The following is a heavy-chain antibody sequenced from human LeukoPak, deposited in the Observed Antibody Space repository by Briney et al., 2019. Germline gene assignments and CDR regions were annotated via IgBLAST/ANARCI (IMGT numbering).Heavy chain of an antibody. Sequence: PGRSLRLSCAASGFTFSSYAMSWVRQAPGKGLEWVSAISGSGGSTYYADSVKGRFTISRDNSKNTLYLQMNSLRAEDTAVYYCAKSGRSGPWYMDVWGKGTTVTVSS. CDR1: GFTFSSYA. J-gene: IGHJ6*03. CDR2: ISGSGGST. D-gene: IGHD3-10*01. CDR3: AKSGRSGPWYMDV. V-gene: IGHV3-23*01.